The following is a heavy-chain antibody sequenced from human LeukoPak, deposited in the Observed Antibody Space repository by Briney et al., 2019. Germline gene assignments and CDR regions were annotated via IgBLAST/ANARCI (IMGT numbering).Heavy chain of an antibody. CDR3: ARTAEYGSGSQLSYYYMDV. J-gene: IGHJ6*03. CDR1: GGSISSSSYY. V-gene: IGHV4-39*07. Sequence: SETLSLTCTVSGGSISSSSYYWGWIRQPPGKGLEWIGSIYYSGSTYYNPSLKSRVTISVDTSKNQFSLKLSSVTAADTAVYYCARTAEYGSGSQLSYYYMDVWGKGTTVTVSS. CDR2: IYYSGST. D-gene: IGHD3-10*01.